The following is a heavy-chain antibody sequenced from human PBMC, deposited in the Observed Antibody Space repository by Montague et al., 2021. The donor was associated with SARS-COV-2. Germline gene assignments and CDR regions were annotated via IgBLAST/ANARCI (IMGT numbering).Heavy chain of an antibody. V-gene: IGHV4-61*02. CDR1: GGSIRSGRYY. J-gene: IGHJ6*02. CDR3: ARDYGDYSYYYGLDV. Sequence: TLSLTCTVSGGSIRSGRYYWSWIRQPAGKVLEWIGRIYSSGSTNYNPSLKSRVTMSVDTSKNQFSLKVSSVTAADTAVYYCARDYGDYSYYYGLDVWGQGTTVTVSS. CDR2: IYSSGST. D-gene: IGHD4-17*01.